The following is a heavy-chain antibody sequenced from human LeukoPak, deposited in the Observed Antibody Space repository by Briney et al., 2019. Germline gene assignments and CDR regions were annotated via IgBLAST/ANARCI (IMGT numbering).Heavy chain of an antibody. CDR1: GGSTSGYY. V-gene: IGHV4-59*04. J-gene: IGHJ4*02. Sequence: PSETLSLTCIVSGGSTSGYYWVWIRQPPGKGLEWIGTIYYSGDTYYNPSLKSRVTIFVDTSKNQISLKLSSVTATDTAVYYCARRASSSTIDYWGQGTLVTVSS. CDR3: ARRASSSTIDY. D-gene: IGHD6-13*01. CDR2: IYYSGDT.